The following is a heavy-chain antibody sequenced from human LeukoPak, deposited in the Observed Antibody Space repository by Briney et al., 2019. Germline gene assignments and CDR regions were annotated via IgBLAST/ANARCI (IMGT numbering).Heavy chain of an antibody. V-gene: IGHV5-51*01. Sequence: GESLKISCEGSGYSFTTYWIGWVRQMPGKGLELMGIIYPGDSDTRYSPSFQGQVTISADKSISTAHLQWSSLQASDTAMYYSARRPTTGTSYDYWGQGTLVTVSS. D-gene: IGHD1-1*01. CDR3: ARRPTTGTSYDY. J-gene: IGHJ4*02. CDR2: IYPGDSDT. CDR1: GYSFTTYW.